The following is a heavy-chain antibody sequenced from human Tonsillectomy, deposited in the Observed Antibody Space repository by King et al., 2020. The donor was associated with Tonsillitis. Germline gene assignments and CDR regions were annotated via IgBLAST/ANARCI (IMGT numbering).Heavy chain of an antibody. CDR1: GFSITSSGVG. Sequence: TLKESGPTLVKPTQTLTLTCTLSGFSITSSGVGVGWIRQSPGKALEWLALIYWDDDKRYSPSLKSRLVXTKDTSNNQXVLTVTNMDPVDTVTYYCARRXGLSVXNXXNEGVFDFWGQXILVSVSS. D-gene: IGHD1-1*01. V-gene: IGHV2-5*02. CDR3: ARRXGLSVXNXXNEGVFDF. J-gene: IGHJ4*02. CDR2: IYWDDDK.